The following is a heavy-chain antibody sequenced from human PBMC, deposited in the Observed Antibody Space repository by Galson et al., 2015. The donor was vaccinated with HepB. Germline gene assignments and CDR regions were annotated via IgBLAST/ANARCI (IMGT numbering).Heavy chain of an antibody. D-gene: IGHD3/OR15-3a*01. CDR1: GGSISSYY. CDR3: AREADWTYFDY. Sequence: LSLTCTVSGGSISSYYWSWIRQPPGKGLEWIGYIYYSGSTNYNPSLKSRVTISVDTSKNQFSLKLSSVTAADTAVYYCAREADWTYFDYWGQGTLVTVSS. J-gene: IGHJ4*02. V-gene: IGHV4-59*01. CDR2: IYYSGST.